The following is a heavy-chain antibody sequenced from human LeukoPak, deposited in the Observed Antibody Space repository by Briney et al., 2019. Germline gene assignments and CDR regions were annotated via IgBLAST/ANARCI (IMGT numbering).Heavy chain of an antibody. CDR3: ARVMITFGGVIVIPADYFDY. V-gene: IGHV4-4*07. CDR2: IYTSGST. D-gene: IGHD3-16*02. J-gene: IGHJ4*02. CDR1: GGPISSYY. Sequence: SETLSLTCTVSGGPISSYYWSWIRQPAGKGLEWIGRIYTSGSTNYNPSLKSRVTMSVDTSKNQFSLKLSSVTAADTAVYYCARVMITFGGVIVIPADYFDYWGQGTLVTVSS.